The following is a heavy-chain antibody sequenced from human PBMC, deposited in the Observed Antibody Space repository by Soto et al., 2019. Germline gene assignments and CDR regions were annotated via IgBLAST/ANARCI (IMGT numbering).Heavy chain of an antibody. CDR1: GGSIGSGGYY. V-gene: IGHV4-39*01. CDR2: IYSNGNT. D-gene: IGHD5-18*01. Sequence: PSETLSLTCTVSGGSIGSGGYYWSWIRQDPGKGLEWLGYIYSNGNTYYNPSLKSRPTISVDTSKNQFSLKLSSVTAADTAVYYCARHGYSYGLTFDYWGQGTLVTVSS. CDR3: ARHGYSYGLTFDY. J-gene: IGHJ4*02.